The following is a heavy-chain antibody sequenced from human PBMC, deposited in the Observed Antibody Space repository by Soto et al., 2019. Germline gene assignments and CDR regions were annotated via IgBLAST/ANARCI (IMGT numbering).Heavy chain of an antibody. D-gene: IGHD1-7*01. CDR1: GFTFSSYG. CDR3: ANGLELRGGFDH. Sequence: PGGSLRLSCAASGFTFSSYGMHWVRQAPGKGLEWVAVISYDGSNKYYADSVKGRFTISRDNSKNTLYLQMNSLRAEDTAVYYCANGLELRGGFDHWGQGTLVTVSS. V-gene: IGHV3-30*18. J-gene: IGHJ4*02. CDR2: ISYDGSNK.